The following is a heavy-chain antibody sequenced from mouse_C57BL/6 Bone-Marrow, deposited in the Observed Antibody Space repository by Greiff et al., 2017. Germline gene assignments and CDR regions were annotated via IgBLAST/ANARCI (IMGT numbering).Heavy chain of an antibody. D-gene: IGHD4-1*01. Sequence: QVQLQQSGAELVRPGTSVTVSCTASVYAFPNYLIAWVKQRPGQGLEWIGVINPGSDGTNYTEKFHGEAPLTADKASSTAYMQLSSRTSEDSAVYFCALTGHWYFDVWGTGTTVTVSS. J-gene: IGHJ1*03. V-gene: IGHV1-54*01. CDR2: INPGSDGT. CDR3: ALTGHWYFDV. CDR1: VYAFPNYL.